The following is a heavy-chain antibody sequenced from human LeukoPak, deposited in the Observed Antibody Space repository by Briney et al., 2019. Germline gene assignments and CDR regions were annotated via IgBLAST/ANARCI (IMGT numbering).Heavy chain of an antibody. V-gene: IGHV3-43D*03. CDR3: AKAGNYPRYCSSTSCSGDRDYYYYYYMDV. CDR1: GVTIDDYA. D-gene: IGHD2-2*01. J-gene: IGHJ6*03. CDR2: ISWDGGSN. Sequence: PWGSLTLSCAASGVTIDDYAMHWLRQSPGKGLEWVALISWDGGSNYYAAFVKRLFTISSDSSKNSLYMQMNSLSAEDTALYYGAKAGNYPRYCSSTSCSGDRDYYYYYYMDVWGKGTTVTVSS.